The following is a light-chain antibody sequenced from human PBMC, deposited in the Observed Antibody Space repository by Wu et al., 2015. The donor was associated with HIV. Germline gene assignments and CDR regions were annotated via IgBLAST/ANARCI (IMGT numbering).Light chain of an antibody. CDR3: HQYGPSPRM. CDR1: QNINNNH. CDR2: GTS. V-gene: IGKV3-20*01. J-gene: IGKJ1*01. Sequence: EIVLTQSPDTLSLSPGERATLFCRASQNINNNHLSWYQHKAGQAPRLLIYGTSTRANGIPDRFSGSGSGTDFSLTISRLEPEDFAVYFCHQYGPSPRMFGPGTKVEIK.